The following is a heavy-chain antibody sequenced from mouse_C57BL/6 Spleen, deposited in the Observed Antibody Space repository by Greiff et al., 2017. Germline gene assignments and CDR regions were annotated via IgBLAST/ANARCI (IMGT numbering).Heavy chain of an antibody. CDR2: IHPNSGST. Sequence: QVQLQQPGAELVKPGASVKLSCKASGYTFTSYWMHWVKQRPGQGLEWIGMIHPNSGSTNYNEKFKSKATLTVDKSSSTAYMQLSSLTSEDSAVYYCARRYGSSYERYFDVWGTGTTVTVSS. J-gene: IGHJ1*03. CDR1: GYTFTSYW. D-gene: IGHD1-1*01. V-gene: IGHV1-64*01. CDR3: ARRYGSSYERYFDV.